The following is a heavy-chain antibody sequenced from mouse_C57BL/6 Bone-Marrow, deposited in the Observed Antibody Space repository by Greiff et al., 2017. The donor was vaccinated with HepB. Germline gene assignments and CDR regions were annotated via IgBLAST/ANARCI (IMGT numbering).Heavy chain of an antibody. CDR3: ARRWLLRYWYFDV. V-gene: IGHV1-72*01. Sequence: VQLQQPGAELVKPGASVKLSCKASGYTFTSYWMHWVKQRPGRGLEWIGRIDPNSGGTKYNEKFKSKATLTVDKPSSTAYMQLSSLTSEDSAVYYCARRWLLRYWYFDVWGTGTTVTVSS. J-gene: IGHJ1*03. CDR2: IDPNSGGT. D-gene: IGHD2-3*01. CDR1: GYTFTSYW.